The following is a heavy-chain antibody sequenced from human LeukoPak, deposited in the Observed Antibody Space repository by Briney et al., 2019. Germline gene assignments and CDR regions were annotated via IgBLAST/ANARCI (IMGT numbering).Heavy chain of an antibody. CDR2: ISWNSGSI. D-gene: IGHD4-17*01. CDR1: GFPFDDYA. V-gene: IGHV3-9*01. J-gene: IGHJ3*02. CDR3: AKGYDYGPFDI. Sequence: GGSLRLSCAASGFPFDDYAMHGVRQAPGKGLEWVSGISWNSGSIGYADSVKGRFTISRDNAKNSLYLQMNSLRAEDTALYYCAKGYDYGPFDIWGQGTMVTVSS.